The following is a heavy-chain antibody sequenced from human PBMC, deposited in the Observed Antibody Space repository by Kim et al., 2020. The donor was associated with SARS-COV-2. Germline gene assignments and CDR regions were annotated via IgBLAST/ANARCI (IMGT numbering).Heavy chain of an antibody. CDR2: ISSSGSTI. V-gene: IGHV3-48*03. J-gene: IGHJ4*02. D-gene: IGHD5-12*01. CDR3: ARDRSEPGKRWLQWRYYFDY. CDR1: GFTFSSYE. Sequence: GGSLRLSCAASGFTFSSYEMNWVRQAPGKGLEWVSYISSSGSTIYYADPVKGRFTISRDNAKNSLYLQMNSLRAEDTAVYYCARDRSEPGKRWLQWRYYFDYWGQGTLVTVSS.